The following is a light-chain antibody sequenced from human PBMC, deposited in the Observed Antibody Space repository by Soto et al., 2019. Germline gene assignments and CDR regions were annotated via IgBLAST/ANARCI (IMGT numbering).Light chain of an antibody. CDR2: GNN. V-gene: IGLV1-40*01. CDR1: SSNIGAGYD. CDR3: QSYDSSLSAYV. Sequence: QSVLTQPPSVSGAPGQRVTISCTGSSSNIGAGYDVHWYQHVSGTAPRLLIHGNNNRPSGVPDRFSGSKSGTSASLAITGLQADDEADYYCQSYDSSLSAYVFGTGTKLTVL. J-gene: IGLJ1*01.